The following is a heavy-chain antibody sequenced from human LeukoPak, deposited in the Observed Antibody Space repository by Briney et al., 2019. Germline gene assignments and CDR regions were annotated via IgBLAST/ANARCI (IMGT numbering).Heavy chain of an antibody. CDR1: GYTFTGYY. CDR3: ARYDWNDSWFDP. Sequence: ASVKVSCKASGYTFTGYYMHWVRQAPGQGLEWMGWINPNSGGTNYAQKFQGRVTMTRDTSISTAYMELSRLRPDDTAVYYCARYDWNDSWFDPWGQGTLVTVSS. D-gene: IGHD1-20*01. J-gene: IGHJ5*02. V-gene: IGHV1-2*02. CDR2: INPNSGGT.